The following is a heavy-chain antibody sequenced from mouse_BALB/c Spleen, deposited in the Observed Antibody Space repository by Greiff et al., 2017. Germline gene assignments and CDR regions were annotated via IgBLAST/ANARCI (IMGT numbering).Heavy chain of an antibody. CDR2: INSNGGST. CDR3: ARQRDGNYDAMDY. CDR1: GFTFSSYY. J-gene: IGHJ4*01. V-gene: IGHV5-6-2*01. Sequence: EVKVVESGGGLVKLGGSLKLSCAASGFTFSSYYMSWVRQTPEKRLELVAAINSNGGSTYYPDTVKGRFTISRDNAKNTLYLQMSSLKSEDTALYYCARQRDGNYDAMDYWGQGTSVTVSS. D-gene: IGHD2-1*01.